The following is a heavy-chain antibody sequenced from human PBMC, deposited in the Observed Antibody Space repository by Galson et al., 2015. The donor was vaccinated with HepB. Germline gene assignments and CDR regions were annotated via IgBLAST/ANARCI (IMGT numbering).Heavy chain of an antibody. J-gene: IGHJ4*02. V-gene: IGHV1-46*01. CDR2: INPSDGST. CDR3: ARICGGDCSGY. D-gene: IGHD2-21*01. CDR1: GYTFTSYY. Sequence: SVKVSCKASGYTFTSYYMHWVRQAPGQGLEWMGIINPSDGSTSYAQKFQGRITMTRDTSTSTVYMELSSLRSEDAAVYYCARICGGDCSGYWGQRTLVTVSS.